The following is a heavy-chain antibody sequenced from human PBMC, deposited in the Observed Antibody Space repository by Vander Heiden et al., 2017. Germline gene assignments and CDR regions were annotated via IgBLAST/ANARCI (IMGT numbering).Heavy chain of an antibody. CDR2: IWYDGSNK. J-gene: IGHJ4*02. CDR3: TRGGLAVAGTQLRYFEH. Sequence: QVHLAASGGGVVQPGRSLRLSGAASGFTFSRSAMHLARQAPGTGLEWVAVIWYDGSNKFYADSVKGRFTISRDSSNNTLYLQMNSLRAEDTAVYYCTRGGLAVAGTQLRYFEHWGQGTLVTVSS. D-gene: IGHD6-19*01. V-gene: IGHV3-33*01. CDR1: GFTFSRSA.